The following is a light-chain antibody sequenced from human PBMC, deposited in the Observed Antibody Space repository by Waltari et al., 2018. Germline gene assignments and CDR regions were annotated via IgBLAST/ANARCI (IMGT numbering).Light chain of an antibody. CDR2: DVS. Sequence: QSALTQPRSVSGSPGQSVSISCTGSSPDVGGYTYVPWYQQFPGKAPRFLLFDVSKRSSGVPDRFSGSKAGNTASLTISGLVPEDEAVYYCCSFVGSYTSVFGGGTKLTVL. J-gene: IGLJ3*02. CDR1: SPDVGGYTY. V-gene: IGLV2-11*01. CDR3: CSFVGSYTSV.